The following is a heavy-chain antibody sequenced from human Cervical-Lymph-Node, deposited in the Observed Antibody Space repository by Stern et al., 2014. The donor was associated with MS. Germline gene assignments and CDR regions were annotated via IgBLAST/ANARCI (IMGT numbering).Heavy chain of an antibody. Sequence: VPLVESGGGVVQPGRSLRLSCAASGFSFSRYAMHWVRQAPGKGLEWVALIRYDGSNPYYADSVTGRFTISRDNFKNTLYLQMNSLKAEDTAVYYCASAYSSSHYYFDYWGQGTLVTVSS. CDR2: IRYDGSNP. CDR1: GFSFSRYA. D-gene: IGHD6-13*01. CDR3: ASAYSSSHYYFDY. V-gene: IGHV3-33*01. J-gene: IGHJ4*02.